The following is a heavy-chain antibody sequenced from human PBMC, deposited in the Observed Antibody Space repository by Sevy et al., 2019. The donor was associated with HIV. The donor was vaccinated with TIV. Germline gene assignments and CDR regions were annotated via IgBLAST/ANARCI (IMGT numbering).Heavy chain of an antibody. CDR1: AFTFSNYY. CDR2: ISMSSTYI. Sequence: GGSLRLSCTASAFTFSNYYMNWVRQAPGKGLERVSSISMSSTYIYYADSVRGRFTISRDNAKNSLYLQISSLRAEDTAVYYCAGGYCSGRSCPRPVGFYSMDVWRQGTTVTVSS. D-gene: IGHD2-15*01. CDR3: AGGYCSGRSCPRPVGFYSMDV. V-gene: IGHV3-21*01. J-gene: IGHJ6*02.